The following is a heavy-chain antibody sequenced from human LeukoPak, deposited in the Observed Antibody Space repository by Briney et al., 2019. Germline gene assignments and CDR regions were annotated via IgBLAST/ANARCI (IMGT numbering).Heavy chain of an antibody. CDR1: GYTFTGYY. Sequence: GASVKVSCKASGYTFTGYYMHWVRQAPGQGLEWMGWINPNSGGTNYAQKFQGRVTMTRDTSISTAYMELSRLRSDDTAVYYCAREDIVVVPAAVNWFDPRGQGTLVTVSS. CDR3: AREDIVVVPAAVNWFDP. V-gene: IGHV1-2*02. CDR2: INPNSGGT. D-gene: IGHD2-2*01. J-gene: IGHJ5*02.